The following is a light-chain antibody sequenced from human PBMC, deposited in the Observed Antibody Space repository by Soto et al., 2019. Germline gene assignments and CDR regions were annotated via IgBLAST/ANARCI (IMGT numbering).Light chain of an antibody. CDR3: TSDVGNDLWV. V-gene: IGLV2-8*01. Sequence: QSALTQPPSASGSPGQSVTISCTGTSSDVGAYKYVSWYQQYPGKAPKLMIYEDTKRPSGVPDRFSGSKSGNTASLTVSGLHAEEEAYYYCTSDVGNDLWVFGGGTKLTVL. CDR1: SSDVGAYKY. CDR2: EDT. J-gene: IGLJ3*02.